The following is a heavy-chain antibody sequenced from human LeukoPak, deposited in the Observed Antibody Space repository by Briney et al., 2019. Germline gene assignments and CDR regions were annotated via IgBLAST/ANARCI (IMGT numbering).Heavy chain of an antibody. CDR2: IRSKAFGGTP. CDR3: TRNTVTVHFDY. J-gene: IGHJ4*02. Sequence: GGSLRLSCSASGFTFDDYAVSWFRQAPGKGLGWVGSIRSKAFGGTPEYAASVRGRFTISRDDSKSIAYLQMNGLKTEDTAVYYCTRNTVTVHFDYWSQGTLVTVSS. D-gene: IGHD4-17*01. CDR1: GFTFDDYA. V-gene: IGHV3-49*03.